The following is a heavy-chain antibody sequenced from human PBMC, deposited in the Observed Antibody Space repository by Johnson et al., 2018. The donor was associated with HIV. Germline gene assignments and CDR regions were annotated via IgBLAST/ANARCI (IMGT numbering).Heavy chain of an antibody. V-gene: IGHV3-23*04. J-gene: IGHJ3*02. CDR1: GFAFSNYA. Sequence: VPLVESGGGVVQPGRSLRLSCAASGFAFSNYAMSWVRQAPGKGLGWVSAMSCSGGSTYYADSVKGRFTISRDNYNNTLYQQMSSLCAEDKAVYYCEKCRGLGARGAFDIWGQGTMVTVSS. D-gene: IGHD5-12*01. CDR2: MSCSGGST. CDR3: EKCRGLGARGAFDI.